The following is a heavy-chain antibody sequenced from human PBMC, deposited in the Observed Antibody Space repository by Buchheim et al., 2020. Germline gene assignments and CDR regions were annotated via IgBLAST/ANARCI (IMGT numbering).Heavy chain of an antibody. CDR1: GFSFSTHA. J-gene: IGHJ4*02. Sequence: QVQLVESGGGVVQPGRSLRLPCAASGFSFSTHAMHWVRQAPGKGLEWISFISDNGVTKYYADYLKGRLTISRDNSKNMLYLQMDNVGGDDAAVYFCARDLTARYTWDYWGQGTL. CDR2: ISDNGVTK. V-gene: IGHV3-30-3*01. CDR3: ARDLTARYTWDY. D-gene: IGHD1-14*01.